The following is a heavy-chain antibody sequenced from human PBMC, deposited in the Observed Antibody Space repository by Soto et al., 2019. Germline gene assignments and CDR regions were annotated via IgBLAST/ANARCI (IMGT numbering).Heavy chain of an antibody. CDR2: IDNSGST. Sequence: SETLSLTCTVSGGSISNYFCNWIRQPAGKGLEWIGRIDNSGSTNYNPSLKSRITMSADTSRNQFSLKLNSVTAADPAVYYCARYCCTSTTCYFFDYWGQGILVTASS. V-gene: IGHV4-4*07. CDR3: ARYCCTSTTCYFFDY. J-gene: IGHJ4*02. CDR1: GGSISNYF. D-gene: IGHD2-2*01.